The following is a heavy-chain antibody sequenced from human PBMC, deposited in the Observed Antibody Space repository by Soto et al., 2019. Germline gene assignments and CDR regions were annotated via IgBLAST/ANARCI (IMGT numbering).Heavy chain of an antibody. CDR1: GYNFVSFG. D-gene: IGHD2-15*01. V-gene: IGHV1-18*01. Sequence: QVQLLQSGPEVKEPGASVKVSCKASGYNFVSFGVSWVRQAPGQGLEWMGWITPDNGNTNYAQKFQGRATMTTDTSTSTAYMEVRSLRFDDTAVYYCARLAPCAGGICYSPPLDVWGQGALVTVSS. J-gene: IGHJ4*02. CDR2: ITPDNGNT. CDR3: ARLAPCAGGICYSPPLDV.